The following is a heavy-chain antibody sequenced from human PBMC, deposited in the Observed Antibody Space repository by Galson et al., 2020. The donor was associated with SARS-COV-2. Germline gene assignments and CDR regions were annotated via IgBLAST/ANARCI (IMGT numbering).Heavy chain of an antibody. Sequence: ASVKVSCKASGYTFTSYYIHWVRQAPGQGLEWMGIINPSGGGTTYAQKFQGRVTMTRDTSTSTVYMELSSLRSEDTAVYYCARDSQGGNDYNYLLFWVQGTLGTVSS. CDR2: INPSGGGT. CDR3: ARDSQGGNDYNYLLF. CDR1: GYTFTSYY. D-gene: IGHD4-4*01. V-gene: IGHV1-46*01. J-gene: IGHJ4*02.